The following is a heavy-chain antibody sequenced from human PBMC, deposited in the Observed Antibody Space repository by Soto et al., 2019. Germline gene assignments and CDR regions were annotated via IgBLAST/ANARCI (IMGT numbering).Heavy chain of an antibody. D-gene: IGHD2-2*03. Sequence: ASVQVSCKASGYTFTSYGISWVRQAPGQGLEWMGIIYPGDSDTRYSPSFQGQVTISADKSLRTAYLQWTSLKASDTALYYCARTRAFTLGFYYDGMDVWGQGTTVTVCS. V-gene: IGHV5-51*01. CDR2: IYPGDSDT. CDR1: GYTFTSYG. J-gene: IGHJ6*02. CDR3: ARTRAFTLGFYYDGMDV.